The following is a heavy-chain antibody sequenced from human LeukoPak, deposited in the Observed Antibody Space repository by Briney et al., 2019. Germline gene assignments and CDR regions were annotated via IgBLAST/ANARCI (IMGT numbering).Heavy chain of an antibody. V-gene: IGHV4-61*02. J-gene: IGHJ4*02. CDR2: MYTSGST. D-gene: IGHD3-22*01. CDR3: ARDYGYYDSSGYRNYFDY. Sequence: PSETLSLTCTVSGGSISHSNYYWSWIRQPAGKGLEWIGRMYTSGSTNYNPSLKSRVTISVDTSKNQFSLKLSSVTAADTAVYYCARDYGYYDSSGYRNYFDYWGQGTLVTVSS. CDR1: GGSISHSNYY.